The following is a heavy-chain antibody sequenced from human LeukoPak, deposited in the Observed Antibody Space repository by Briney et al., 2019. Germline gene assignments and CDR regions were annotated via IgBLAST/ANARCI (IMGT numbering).Heavy chain of an antibody. J-gene: IGHJ4*02. V-gene: IGHV4-4*07. Sequence: SETLSLTCTVSGGSINSYYWSWIRQPAGKGLEWIGRTYSSGSTNYNPSLKSRVSMSVDTSKNQFFLKLTSVTAADTAVYYCARGGKATVVTMWGQGILVTVSS. D-gene: IGHD4-23*01. CDR3: ARGGKATVVTM. CDR1: GGSINSYY. CDR2: TYSSGST.